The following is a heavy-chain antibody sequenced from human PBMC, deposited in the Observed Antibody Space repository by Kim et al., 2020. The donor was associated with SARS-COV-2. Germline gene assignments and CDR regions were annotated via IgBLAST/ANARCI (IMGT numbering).Heavy chain of an antibody. CDR1: GFTFSSYA. V-gene: IGHV3-23*01. Sequence: GGSLRLSCAASGFTFSSYAMSWVRQAPGKGLEWVSGISGGADSTHYADSVKGRFTISRDNSKNTLYLQMNSLRAEDTAVYYCAKDPRIRGPLWGQGTLVTVSS. D-gene: IGHD3-10*01. J-gene: IGHJ4*02. CDR3: AKDPRIRGPL. CDR2: ISGGADST.